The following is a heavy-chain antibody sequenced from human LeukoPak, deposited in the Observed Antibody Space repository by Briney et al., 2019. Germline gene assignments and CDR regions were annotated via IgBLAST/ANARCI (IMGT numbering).Heavy chain of an antibody. J-gene: IGHJ4*02. CDR3: ASQRGYSLYYFDY. CDR1: GGSFSGFY. CDR2: IDHSGST. V-gene: IGHV4-34*01. D-gene: IGHD5-18*01. Sequence: SETLSLTCAVYGGSFSGFYWNWIRQPPGKGLEWIGEIDHSGSTNYNPSLKSRVTISVDTSKNQSSLKLSSVTAADTAVYYCASQRGYSLYYFDYWGQGTLVTVSS.